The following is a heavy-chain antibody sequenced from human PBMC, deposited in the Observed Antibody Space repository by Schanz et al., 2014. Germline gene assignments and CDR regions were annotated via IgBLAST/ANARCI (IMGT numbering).Heavy chain of an antibody. V-gene: IGHV1-2*04. J-gene: IGHJ2*01. Sequence: QVQLVQSGPEVEKPGASVKVSCTASGYTFTSYDINWVRQAPGQGLEWMGWINPNSGDTNYAQKFQGWVTMTRDTSISTAYMEVSRLKSDDTAVYYCARLSVAGRPHVNYWYFDLWGRGTLVTVSS. CDR1: GYTFTSYD. CDR2: INPNSGDT. D-gene: IGHD6-19*01. CDR3: ARLSVAGRPHVNYWYFDL.